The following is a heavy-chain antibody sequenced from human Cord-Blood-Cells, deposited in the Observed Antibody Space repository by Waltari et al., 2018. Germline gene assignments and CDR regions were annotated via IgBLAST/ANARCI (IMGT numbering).Heavy chain of an antibody. J-gene: IGHJ4*02. CDR2: ISGSGGST. CDR3: AKDYGVEGRGLLDY. CDR1: GFTFSSYA. D-gene: IGHD3-10*01. V-gene: IGHV3-23*01. Sequence: EVQLLESGGGLVQPGGSLRLSCAASGFTFSSYAMSWVRPAPGKGLEWVSAISGSGGSTYSEDSVKGRFTISRDNSKNTLYLQMNSLRAEDTAVYDCAKDYGVEGRGLLDYWGQGTLVTVSS.